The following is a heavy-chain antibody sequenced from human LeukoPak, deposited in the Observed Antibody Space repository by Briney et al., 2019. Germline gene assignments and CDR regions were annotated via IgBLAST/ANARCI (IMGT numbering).Heavy chain of an antibody. CDR2: ITSSGRYI. CDR3: ARDSGGYSYGPIDY. CDR1: GFTFSSYS. Sequence: GGSLRLSCAASGFTFSSYSMNWVRQAPGKGLEWVSSITSSGRYIYYADSVKGRFTISRDNSKNTLYLQMGSLRAEDMAVYYCARDSGGYSYGPIDYWGQGTLVTVSS. D-gene: IGHD5-18*01. J-gene: IGHJ4*02. V-gene: IGHV3-21*01.